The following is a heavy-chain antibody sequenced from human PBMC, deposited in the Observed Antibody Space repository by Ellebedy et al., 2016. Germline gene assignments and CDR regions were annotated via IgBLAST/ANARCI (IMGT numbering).Heavy chain of an antibody. J-gene: IGHJ4*02. D-gene: IGHD6-6*01. Sequence: GESLKISXAVSEFSFSSAYMHWVRQAPGKGLEWVARIKRRVDGEATDYAAPVKGRFTISRDNSKNTLYLQMNSLRAEDTAVYYCARREEYTSSSWGGYFDYWGQGTLVTVSS. CDR3: ARREEYTSSSWGGYFDY. V-gene: IGHV3-15*01. CDR1: EFSFSSAY. CDR2: IKRRVDGEAT.